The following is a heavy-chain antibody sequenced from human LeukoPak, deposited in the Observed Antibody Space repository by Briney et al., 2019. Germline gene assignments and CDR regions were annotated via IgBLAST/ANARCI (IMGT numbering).Heavy chain of an antibody. D-gene: IGHD2-15*01. Sequence: GGSLRLSCAASGFTFSSSAMSWVRQAPGKGLEWVSTASGTDGRTYYADSVKGRFTISSDNSKNTLFLQMNSLGAEDTAVYYCASRGGQSSFDYRGQGTLVTVSS. CDR2: ASGTDGRT. J-gene: IGHJ4*02. V-gene: IGHV3-23*01. CDR1: GFTFSSSA. CDR3: ASRGGQSSFDY.